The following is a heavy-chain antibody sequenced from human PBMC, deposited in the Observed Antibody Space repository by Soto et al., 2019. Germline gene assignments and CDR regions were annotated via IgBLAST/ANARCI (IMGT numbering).Heavy chain of an antibody. CDR1: GGSISSGGYS. Sequence: SETLSLTCAVSGGSISSGGYSWSWIRQPPGKGLEWIGYIYHSGSTYYNPSLKSRVTISLETSNSQLSLRLSSVTAADTAVYYCARLGAYYQSLEPWGPGTLVTVSS. J-gene: IGHJ5*02. V-gene: IGHV4-30-2*01. D-gene: IGHD2-21*01. CDR3: ARLGAYYQSLEP. CDR2: IYHSGST.